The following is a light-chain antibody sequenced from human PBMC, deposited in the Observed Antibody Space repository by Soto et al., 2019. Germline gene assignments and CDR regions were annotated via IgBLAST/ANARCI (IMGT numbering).Light chain of an antibody. CDR2: EAS. J-gene: IGKJ1*01. V-gene: IGKV1-5*03. Sequence: DIQMTQSPSTLSASVGDRVTITCRASQSNSKWLAWYQQKPGKAPKLLIYEASRLQSGVPASFSGWGSGTEFTLTISSLQPDDFATYHCQQYNSYATFGQGTKVDIK. CDR3: QQYNSYAT. CDR1: QSNSKW.